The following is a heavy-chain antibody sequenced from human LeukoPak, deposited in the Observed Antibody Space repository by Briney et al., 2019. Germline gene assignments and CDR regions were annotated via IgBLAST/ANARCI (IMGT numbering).Heavy chain of an antibody. CDR1: GFNLNSYA. CDR3: AKEYTPSSPLGELDS. CDR2: IRHDEANS. V-gene: IGHV3-30*02. Sequence: GGSLRLSCAVSGFNLNSYAMHWVRQAPGKGLEWVAIIRHDEANSFYADSVQGRFTISRDTSKKLLYLQMNSLRVEDTAVYYCAKEYTPSSPLGELDSWGQGTLVTVSS. J-gene: IGHJ4*02. D-gene: IGHD6-6*01.